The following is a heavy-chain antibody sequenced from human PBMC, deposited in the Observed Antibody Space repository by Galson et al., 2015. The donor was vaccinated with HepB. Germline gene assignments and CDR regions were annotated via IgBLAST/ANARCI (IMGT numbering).Heavy chain of an antibody. D-gene: IGHD3-3*01. Sequence: SLRLSCAASGFTFSDYYMSWIRQAPGKGLEWVSYISSSGSTIYYADSVKGRFTISRDNAKNSLYLQMNSLRAEDTAVYCCARNPYDFWSGPMAYFDYWGQGTLVTVSS. V-gene: IGHV3-11*01. CDR2: ISSSGSTI. J-gene: IGHJ4*02. CDR1: GFTFSDYY. CDR3: ARNPYDFWSGPMAYFDY.